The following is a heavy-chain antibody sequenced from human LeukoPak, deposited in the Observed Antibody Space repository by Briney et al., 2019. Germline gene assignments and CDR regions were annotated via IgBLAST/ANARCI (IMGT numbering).Heavy chain of an antibody. D-gene: IGHD3-3*01. J-gene: IGHJ4*02. Sequence: GASVKVSCKASGYTFTGYYMHWVRQAPGQGLEWMGWINPNSGGTNYAQKFQGRVTMTRDTSISTAYMELSRLRSDDTAVYYCARSYSITIFGVVRYYFDSWGQGTLVTVSS. CDR3: ARSYSITIFGVVRYYFDS. CDR1: GYTFTGYY. V-gene: IGHV1-2*02. CDR2: INPNSGGT.